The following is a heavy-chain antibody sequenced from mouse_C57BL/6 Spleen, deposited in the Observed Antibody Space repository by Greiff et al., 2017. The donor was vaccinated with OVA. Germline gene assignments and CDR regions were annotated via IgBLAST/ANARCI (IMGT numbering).Heavy chain of an antibody. V-gene: IGHV1-82*01. Sequence: QVQLKQSGPELVKPGASVKISCKASGYAFSSSWMNWVKQRPGKGLEWIGRIYPGDGDTNYNGKFKGKATLTADKSSSTAYMQLSSLTSEDSAVYFCARGWLLPSYAMDYWGQGTSVTVSS. CDR1: GYAFSSSW. J-gene: IGHJ4*01. D-gene: IGHD2-3*01. CDR3: ARGWLLPSYAMDY. CDR2: IYPGDGDT.